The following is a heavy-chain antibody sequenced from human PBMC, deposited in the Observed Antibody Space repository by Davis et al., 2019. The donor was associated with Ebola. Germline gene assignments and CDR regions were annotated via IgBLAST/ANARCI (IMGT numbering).Heavy chain of an antibody. CDR3: AREDTDTPLDY. V-gene: IGHV3-23*01. CDR1: GFTFSNYA. Sequence: PGGSLRLSCAASGFTFSNYAMNWVRQAPGKGLEWVSAISGSGYSTYYADSVKGRFTFSRDNSKNTLYLQMNSLRAEDTAVYYCAREDTDTPLDYWGQGTLVTVSS. J-gene: IGHJ4*02. CDR2: ISGSGYST. D-gene: IGHD5-18*01.